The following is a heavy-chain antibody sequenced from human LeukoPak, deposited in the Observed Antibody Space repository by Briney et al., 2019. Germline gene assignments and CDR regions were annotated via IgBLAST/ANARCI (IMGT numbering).Heavy chain of an antibody. CDR2: ISDSGRST. D-gene: IGHD3-9*01. V-gene: IGHV3-23*01. CDR1: GFTFNTYA. J-gene: IGHJ4*02. CDR3: VKIVSGYFDWLLSYDH. Sequence: GGSLRLSCAASGFTFNTYAMSWVRQAPGKGLEWVSAISDSGRSTYYADSVKGRFTISRDNSKNTLYMQMNSLRVEDTAVYYCVKIVSGYFDWLLSYDHWGQGTVVTVSS.